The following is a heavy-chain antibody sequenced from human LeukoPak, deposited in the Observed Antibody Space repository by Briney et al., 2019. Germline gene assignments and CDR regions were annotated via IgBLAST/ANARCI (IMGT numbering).Heavy chain of an antibody. V-gene: IGHV4-39*01. Sequence: PSETLSLTCTVSGGSISSSSYYWGWIRQPPGKGLEWIGSIYYSGSTYYNPSLKSRVTISVDTSKNQFSLKLSSVTAADTAVYYCAGLGDSSSSWAYFDYWGQGTLVTVSS. CDR1: GGSISSSSYY. J-gene: IGHJ4*02. CDR3: AGLGDSSSSWAYFDY. D-gene: IGHD6-13*01. CDR2: IYYSGST.